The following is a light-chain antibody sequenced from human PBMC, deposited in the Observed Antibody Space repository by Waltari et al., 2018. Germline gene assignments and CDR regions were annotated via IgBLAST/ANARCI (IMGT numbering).Light chain of an antibody. CDR1: QSVSSK. V-gene: IGKV3-11*01. J-gene: IGKJ1*01. Sequence: EIVMTQSPGTLSLSPGKTATISCRTSQSVSSKLAWYQQKPGQAPRLLIYGASSRATGIPDRFRGSGSGTDFTLTISSLEPEDFAVYYCQETSNLWTFGQGTKVEIK. CDR2: GAS. CDR3: QETSNLWT.